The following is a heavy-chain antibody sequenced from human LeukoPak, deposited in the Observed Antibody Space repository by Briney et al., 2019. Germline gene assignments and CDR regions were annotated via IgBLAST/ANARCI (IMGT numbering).Heavy chain of an antibody. V-gene: IGHV4-59*01. J-gene: IGHJ6*02. CDR3: ARDLEFHYGMDV. CDR2: IYYSGST. D-gene: IGHD3-10*01. Sequence: SETLSLTCTVSGGSISSYYWSWIRQPPGKGLEWIGYIYYSGSTNYNPSLKSRVTISVDTSKNQFSLKLSSVTAADTAVYYCARDLEFHYGMDVWGQGTTVTVSS. CDR1: GGSISSYY.